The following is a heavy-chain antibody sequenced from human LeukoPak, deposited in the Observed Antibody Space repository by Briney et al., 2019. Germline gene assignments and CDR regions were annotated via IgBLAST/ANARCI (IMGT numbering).Heavy chain of an antibody. CDR3: ARAEDSSGYN. CDR1: GYTFTGYY. D-gene: IGHD3-22*01. CDR2: INPNSGGT. J-gene: IGHJ4*02. Sequence: ASVKVSCKASGYTFTGYYMHWVRQAPGQGLEWMGWINPNSGGTNYAQKFQGWVTMTRDTSTSTVYMELSSLRSEDTAVYYCARAEDSSGYNWGQGTLVTVSS. V-gene: IGHV1-2*04.